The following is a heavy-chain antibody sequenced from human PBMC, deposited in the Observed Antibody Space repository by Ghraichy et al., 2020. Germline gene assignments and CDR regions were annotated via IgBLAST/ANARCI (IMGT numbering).Heavy chain of an antibody. V-gene: IGHV4-61*02. CDR1: GASISSGSYY. D-gene: IGHD1-26*01. CDR2: IHTNGNT. J-gene: IGHJ4*02. Sequence: SETLSLTCSVSGASISSGSYYWTWIRQPAGKGLEWIGRIHTNGNTAYNPSLESRVAISVDMSKNHFSLRLNSVTAADTAVYYCARSGLDVGASAHDYWGQGTLVTVSS. CDR3: ARSGLDVGASAHDY.